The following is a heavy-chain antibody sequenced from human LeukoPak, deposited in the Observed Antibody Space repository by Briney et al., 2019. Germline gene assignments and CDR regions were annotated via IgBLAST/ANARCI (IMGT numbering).Heavy chain of an antibody. CDR1: GFTFSSYG. CDR3: ARDDDYYDSSSAFDI. D-gene: IGHD3-22*01. Sequence: PGGSLRLSCAASGFTFSSYGMHWVRQAPGKGLEWVAFIRYDGSNKYYADSVKGRFTISRDNSKNTLYLQMNSLRAEDTAVYYCARDDDYYDSSSAFDIWGQGTMVTVSS. CDR2: IRYDGSNK. J-gene: IGHJ3*02. V-gene: IGHV3-30*02.